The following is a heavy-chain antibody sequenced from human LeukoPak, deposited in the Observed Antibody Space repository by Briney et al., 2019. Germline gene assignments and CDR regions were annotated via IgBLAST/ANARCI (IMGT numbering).Heavy chain of an antibody. CDR1: GFTFSSYS. J-gene: IGHJ4*02. D-gene: IGHD3-16*01. CDR3: TRDRATYYDYVWGSSPSAYFDY. V-gene: IGHV3-21*01. Sequence: PGGSLRLSCAASGFTFSSYSMNWVRQAPGKALEWVSSITSSSSYIYYADSVKGRFTISRDNAKISLYPQMNRLRAEYKAVYYCTRDRATYYDYVWGSSPSAYFDYWDQGTLVTVSS. CDR2: ITSSSSYI.